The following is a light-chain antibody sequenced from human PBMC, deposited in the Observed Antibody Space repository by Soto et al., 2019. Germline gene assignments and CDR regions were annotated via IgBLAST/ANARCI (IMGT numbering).Light chain of an antibody. CDR2: KAS. CDR3: QQYNTSSRT. J-gene: IGKJ1*01. CDR1: QSVLTS. Sequence: DIQMTQSPSTPSASVGDRVTITCRASQSVLTSLAWYQHKAGKAPKFLVYKASNLQSVVPSRFSGSGSGTEFTHIISSLQPDDFALDYCQQYNTSSRTFGQGTKVEI. V-gene: IGKV1-5*03.